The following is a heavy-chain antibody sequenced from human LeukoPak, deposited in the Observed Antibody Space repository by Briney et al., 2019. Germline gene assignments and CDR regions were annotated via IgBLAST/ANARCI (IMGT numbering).Heavy chain of an antibody. CDR2: VIPIFGTA. Sequence: SVKVSCKASGGTFSSYSISWVRQSPGQGLEWMGGVIPIFGTANYAQKFQGRVTITADESTGTAYMKLSSLRSQDTAVYYCAGGEGGYASNAPWGKGTLVTVSS. V-gene: IGHV1-69*13. CDR1: GGTFSSYS. J-gene: IGHJ5*02. CDR3: AGGEGGYASNAP. D-gene: IGHD6-25*01.